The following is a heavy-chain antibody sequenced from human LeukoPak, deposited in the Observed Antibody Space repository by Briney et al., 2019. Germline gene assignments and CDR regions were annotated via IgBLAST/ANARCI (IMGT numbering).Heavy chain of an antibody. V-gene: IGHV3-23*01. CDR2: ISGSGGST. D-gene: IGHD2-15*01. CDR3: AKSGVVVVAASDY. Sequence: AASVKVSCKASGGTFSSYAMSWVRQAPGKGLEWVSAISGSGGSTYYADSVKGRFTISRDNSKNTLYLQMNSLRAEDTAVYYCAKSGVVVVAASDYWGQGTLVTVSS. CDR1: GGTFSSYA. J-gene: IGHJ4*02.